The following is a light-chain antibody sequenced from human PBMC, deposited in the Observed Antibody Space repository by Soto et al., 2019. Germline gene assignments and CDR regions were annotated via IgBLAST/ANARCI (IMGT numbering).Light chain of an antibody. Sequence: QPVLTQPRSVSGSPGQSVTISCTGTSSDVGGYNSVSWYQQHPGKAPKLMIYDVIKRPSGVPNRFSGSKSGNTASLTISGLRAEDEADYYCCSYAGNYIVVFGGGTKLTVL. CDR3: CSYAGNYIVV. J-gene: IGLJ2*01. CDR2: DVI. CDR1: SSDVGGYNS. V-gene: IGLV2-11*01.